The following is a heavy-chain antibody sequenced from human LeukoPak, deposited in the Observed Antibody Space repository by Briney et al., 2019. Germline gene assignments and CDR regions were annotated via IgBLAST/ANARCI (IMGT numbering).Heavy chain of an antibody. J-gene: IGHJ4*02. CDR2: INHSGST. CDR3: ARVDGSGTRYFDF. D-gene: IGHD3-10*01. V-gene: IGHV4-34*01. CDR1: GGSFSGYY. Sequence: SETLSLTCAVYGGSFSGYYWSWIRQPPGKGLEWIGEINHSGSTNYNPSLKSRVTISLDTSKSQFSLKLTSVTAADTAVYYCARVDGSGTRYFDFWGQGTLVTVSS.